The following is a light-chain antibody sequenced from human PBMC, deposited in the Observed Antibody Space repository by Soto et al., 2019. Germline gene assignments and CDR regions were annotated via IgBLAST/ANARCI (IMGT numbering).Light chain of an antibody. Sequence: QSVLTQSPSASGTPGQGVTISCSGRKSNIGSTTVSWYQQLPRTAPKLLIYSNNQRPSGVPDRFSGSKSGSSASLAISGLQSEDEADYYCASWDDGLDNYVFGTGTKVTVL. CDR2: SNN. CDR3: ASWDDGLDNYV. J-gene: IGLJ1*01. V-gene: IGLV1-44*01. CDR1: KSNIGSTT.